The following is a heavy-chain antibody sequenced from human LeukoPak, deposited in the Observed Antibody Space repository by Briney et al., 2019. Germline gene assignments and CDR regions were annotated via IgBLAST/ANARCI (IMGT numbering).Heavy chain of an antibody. D-gene: IGHD2-2*01. Sequence: SETLSLTCAVYGGSFSGYYWSWIRQPPGKGLEWIGEINHSGSTNYNPSLKSRVTISVDTSKNQFSLKLSSVTAADTAVYYCARVVEYQLLYWFDPWGQGTLVTVSS. CDR1: GGSFSGYY. CDR2: INHSGST. CDR3: ARVVEYQLLYWFDP. V-gene: IGHV4-34*01. J-gene: IGHJ5*02.